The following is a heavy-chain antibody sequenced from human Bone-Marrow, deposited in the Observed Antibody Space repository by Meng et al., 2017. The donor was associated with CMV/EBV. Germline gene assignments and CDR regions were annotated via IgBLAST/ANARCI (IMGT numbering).Heavy chain of an antibody. D-gene: IGHD3-3*01. J-gene: IGHJ6*02. CDR2: INSDGSST. Sequence: GGSLRLSCAASGFTFSSYWMHWVRQAPGKGLVWVSRINSDGSSTSYADSVKGRFTISRDNAKNTLYLQMNSPRAEDTAVYYCARGDYDFWSGYESYYYYYGMDVWGQGTTVTVSS. CDR3: ARGDYDFWSGYESYYYYYGMDV. V-gene: IGHV3-74*01. CDR1: GFTFSSYW.